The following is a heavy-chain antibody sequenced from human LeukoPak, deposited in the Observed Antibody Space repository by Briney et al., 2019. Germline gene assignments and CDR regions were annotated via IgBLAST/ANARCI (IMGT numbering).Heavy chain of an antibody. V-gene: IGHV4-4*07. CDR1: GGSIRSY. CDR2: IYGSGST. J-gene: IGHJ4*02. CDR3: ARQNYGAAPLRY. D-gene: IGHD4/OR15-4a*01. Sequence: PSETLSLTCTVSGGSIRSYWSWIRQPAGKGLEWIGRIYGSGSTDYNPSLKSRVTMSIDTSKNQFSLKLSSVTAADTAVYYCARQNYGAAPLRYWGQGTLVTVSS.